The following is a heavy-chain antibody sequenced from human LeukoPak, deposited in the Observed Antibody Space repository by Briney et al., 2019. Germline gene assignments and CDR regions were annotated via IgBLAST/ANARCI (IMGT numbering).Heavy chain of an antibody. J-gene: IGHJ4*02. CDR1: GFTFSNFW. V-gene: IGHV3-15*01. Sequence: PGGSLRLSCAASGFTFSNFWMTWVRQAPGKGLEWVGRIKTKIAGGAVDYAAPVKGRFTISTNDSENMLYLQMNGLKTEDTAVYYCTTDRVVAEKRGFDYWGQGTLVTVST. CDR2: IKTKIAGGAV. D-gene: IGHD3-22*01. CDR3: TTDRVVAEKRGFDY.